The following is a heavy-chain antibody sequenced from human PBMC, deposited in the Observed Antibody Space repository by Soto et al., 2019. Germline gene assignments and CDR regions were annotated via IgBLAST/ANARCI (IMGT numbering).Heavy chain of an antibody. J-gene: IGHJ5*02. D-gene: IGHD6-6*01. CDR2: ISGSGGST. CDR3: AKDRWHSSSPNWFDP. Sequence: PGWSLRLSCASSVFTFISYAMSWVRQAPGKGLEWVSAISGSGGSTYYADSVKGRFTISRDNSKNTLYLQMNSLRAEDTAVYYCAKDRWHSSSPNWFDPWGQGTLVTVSS. CDR1: VFTFISYA. V-gene: IGHV3-23*01.